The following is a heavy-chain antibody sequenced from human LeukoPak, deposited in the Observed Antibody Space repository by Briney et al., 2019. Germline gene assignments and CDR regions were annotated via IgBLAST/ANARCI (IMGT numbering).Heavy chain of an antibody. Sequence: GGSLRLSCTGSGFRFGGYALRWVRQAPGKGLEWVGFIRSKALYGTSEYAASVEGRFSISRDDSNNIAYLQMNSLKTDDTAVYFCVRESVRDYYFDYWGQGTLVTVSS. D-gene: IGHD3-10*02. V-gene: IGHV3-49*04. CDR3: VRESVRDYYFDY. CDR2: IRSKALYGTS. J-gene: IGHJ4*02. CDR1: GFRFGGYA.